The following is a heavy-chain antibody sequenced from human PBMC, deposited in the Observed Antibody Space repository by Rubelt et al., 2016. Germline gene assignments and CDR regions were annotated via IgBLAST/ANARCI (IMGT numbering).Heavy chain of an antibody. J-gene: IGHJ4*02. CDR2: ISSSSTSI. CDR1: GFTFKSYA. CDR3: ATRPPPYGDFYFDY. Sequence: EVHLVESGGALVQPGGSLRISCAASGFTFKSYAMSWVSRAPGMGLEGVSYISSSSTSIYYADSVRGRFTITRDNAKNSLYLQMNSRRAEDTALYYCATRPPPYGDFYFDYWGQGTLVTVSS. V-gene: IGHV3-21*01. D-gene: IGHD4-17*01.